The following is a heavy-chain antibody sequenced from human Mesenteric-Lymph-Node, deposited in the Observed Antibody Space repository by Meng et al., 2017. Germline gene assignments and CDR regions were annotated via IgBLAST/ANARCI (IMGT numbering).Heavy chain of an antibody. J-gene: IGHJ4*02. CDR2: TYYRSKYYN. Sequence: VQVPQAAPRLGKPSQALSLTCAISGDSVSSNSAAWNWIRQSPSRGLEWLGRTYYRSKYYNDYALSVKSRITINPDTSKNQFSLQLNSVTPEDTAIYYCARDWGDVRGGFDFWGQGTLVTASS. D-gene: IGHD3-10*02. CDR3: ARDWGDVRGGFDF. CDR1: GDSVSSNSAA. V-gene: IGHV6-1*01.